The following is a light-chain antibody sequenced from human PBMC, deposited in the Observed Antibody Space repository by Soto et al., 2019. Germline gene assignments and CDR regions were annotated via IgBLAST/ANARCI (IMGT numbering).Light chain of an antibody. CDR2: AVS. V-gene: IGLV2-14*03. CDR1: RSDIRSYKH. J-gene: IGLJ1*01. CDR3: ISYTDRQPYI. Sequence: QSVLTQPAFVFGSPGPLITISCSGTRSDIRSYKHVAWYQQFPGKSPKLMIYAVSDRPPGVSDRFSGSKSCITASLTISGLQAEDEADYYCISYTDRQPYIVGTGNKVTVL.